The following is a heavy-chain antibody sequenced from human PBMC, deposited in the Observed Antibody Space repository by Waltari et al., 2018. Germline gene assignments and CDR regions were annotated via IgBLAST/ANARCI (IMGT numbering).Heavy chain of an antibody. J-gene: IGHJ4*02. D-gene: IGHD1-26*01. CDR1: GGSISNSF. CDR3: ARENRGRSYSHFDY. Sequence: QVQLQESGPGLVKPSETLSLTCPVSGGSISNSFRSWIRQPAGKGLEWIGRIYTSENTNYNPSLKSRVTMSVDTSKNQFSLKLNSVTAADTAVYYCARENRGRSYSHFDYWGQGTLVTVSS. V-gene: IGHV4-4*07. CDR2: IYTSENT.